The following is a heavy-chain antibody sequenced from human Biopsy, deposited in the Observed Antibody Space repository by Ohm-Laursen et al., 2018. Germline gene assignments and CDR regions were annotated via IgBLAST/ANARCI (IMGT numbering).Heavy chain of an antibody. D-gene: IGHD3-22*01. CDR2: IFYRGST. CDR3: ARDYDTSGYYYVS. V-gene: IGHV4-39*01. CDR1: GGSISNNNYY. Sequence: SDTLSLTCTVSGGSISNNNYYWSWIRQPPGKGLEWIGSIFYRGSTHYKPSLKSRVNISVDTSKNQFSLKLNSATAADTAVYYCARDYDTSGYYYVSWGQGTLVTVSS. J-gene: IGHJ5*02.